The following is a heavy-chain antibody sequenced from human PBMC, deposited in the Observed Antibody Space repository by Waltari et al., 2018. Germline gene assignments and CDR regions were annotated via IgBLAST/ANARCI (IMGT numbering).Heavy chain of an antibody. CDR2: IKQDGSEK. CDR1: GFTFSSYW. V-gene: IGHV3-7*01. Sequence: EVQLVESGGGLVQPGGSLSLSCAASGFTFSSYWLSWVRQAPGKGLEWVANIKQDGSEKYYVDSVKGRFTISRDNAKNSLYLQMNSLRAEDTAVYYCAREFYRVRFSLDYWGQGTLVTVSS. D-gene: IGHD3-3*01. CDR3: AREFYRVRFSLDY. J-gene: IGHJ4*02.